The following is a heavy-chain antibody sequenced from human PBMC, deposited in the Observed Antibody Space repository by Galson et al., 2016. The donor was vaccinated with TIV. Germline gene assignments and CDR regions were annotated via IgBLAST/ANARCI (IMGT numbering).Heavy chain of an antibody. CDR1: GYSFTTHW. Sequence: QSGAEVKQSGESLKISCKASGYSFTTHWIGWVRQMPGKGLEWMGIIYPGDSDTRYSPSFQGQVTISADKSISTAYLQWSALRASDTAMYYCARSPADPQYSYYYIDVWGQRDHGHRPL. CDR2: IYPGDSDT. V-gene: IGHV5-51*03. J-gene: IGHJ6*03. CDR3: ARSPADPQYSYYYIDV.